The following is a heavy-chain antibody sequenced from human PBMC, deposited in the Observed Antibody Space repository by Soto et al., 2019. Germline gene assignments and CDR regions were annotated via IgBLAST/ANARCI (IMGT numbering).Heavy chain of an antibody. Sequence: QVQLQESGPGLVKPSETLSLTCTVSGGSISSYYWSWIRQPPGKGLEWIGYIYYSGSTNYNPSLKSRVTISVDTSKNQFSLKLSSVTAADTAVYYCARRPGYGWAFDICGQGTMVTVSS. V-gene: IGHV4-59*01. CDR2: IYYSGST. J-gene: IGHJ3*02. CDR1: GGSISSYY. CDR3: ARRPGYGWAFDI. D-gene: IGHD5-18*01.